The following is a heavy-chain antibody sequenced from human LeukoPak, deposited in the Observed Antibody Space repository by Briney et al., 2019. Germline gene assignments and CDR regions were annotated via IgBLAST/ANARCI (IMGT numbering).Heavy chain of an antibody. CDR1: GFTFSTYA. Sequence: GGSLRLSCAASGFTFSTYAMSWVRQAPGKGLEWVANIKLDGSEKNYVDSVKGRFTISRDNTKNSLYLQMNSLRVEDTAVFYCARDQYDTWSRRGNFDSWGQGTLVIVSS. CDR3: ARDQYDTWSRRGNFDS. V-gene: IGHV3-7*03. CDR2: IKLDGSEK. D-gene: IGHD3-3*01. J-gene: IGHJ4*02.